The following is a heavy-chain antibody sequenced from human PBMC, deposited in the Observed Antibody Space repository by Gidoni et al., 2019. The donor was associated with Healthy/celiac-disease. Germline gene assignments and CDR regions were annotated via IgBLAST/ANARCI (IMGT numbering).Heavy chain of an antibody. V-gene: IGHV1-69*01. CDR2: IIPIFGTA. D-gene: IGHD3-22*01. CDR3: ARTHYYDSSGTHPGFDY. Sequence: QVQLVQSGAEVKKPGSSVKVSCKASGGPFSSYTISWVRQAPGQGLEWMGGIIPIFGTANYAQKFQGRVTITADESTSTAYMELSSLRSEDTAVYYCARTHYYDSSGTHPGFDYWGQGTLVTVSS. CDR1: GGPFSSYT. J-gene: IGHJ4*02.